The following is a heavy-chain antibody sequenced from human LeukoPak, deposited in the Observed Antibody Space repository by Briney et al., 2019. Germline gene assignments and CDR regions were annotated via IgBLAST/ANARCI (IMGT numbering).Heavy chain of an antibody. CDR1: GGSISSSSYY. D-gene: IGHD4-17*01. CDR2: IYYSGST. Sequence: PSETVSLTCTVSGGSISSSSYYWGWIRQPPGKGLEWIGSIYYSGSTYYNPSLKSRVTMSPDTSKNQFFLKLTSMTAADTAVYYCARTEIGDYRTTYWYFDLWGRGTLVTVSS. V-gene: IGHV4-39*07. J-gene: IGHJ2*01. CDR3: ARTEIGDYRTTYWYFDL.